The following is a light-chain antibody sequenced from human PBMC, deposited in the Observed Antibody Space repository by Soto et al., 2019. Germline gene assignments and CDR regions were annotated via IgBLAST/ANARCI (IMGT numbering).Light chain of an antibody. Sequence: DFQMTQSPSTVSVSVGDRVTLTCRASQSISSWLAWYQQKPGKAPKVLIFDASSLESGTPSRFSGRRSGTHFTLTNDALQPDDFATYICQHYDNYMPPTVRGGTKVDIK. CDR2: DAS. CDR3: QHYDNYMPPT. J-gene: IGKJ4*01. V-gene: IGKV1-5*01. CDR1: QSISSW.